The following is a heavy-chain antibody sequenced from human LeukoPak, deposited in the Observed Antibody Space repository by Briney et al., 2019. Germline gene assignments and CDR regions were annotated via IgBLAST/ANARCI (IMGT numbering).Heavy chain of an antibody. CDR2: IYYSGST. CDR3: ARGSGRGYYDSSGYPLI. V-gene: IGHV4-39*07. CDR1: GGSISSSSYY. D-gene: IGHD3-22*01. Sequence: SETLSLTCTVSGGSISSSSYYWGWIRQPPGKGLEWIGSIYYSGSTYYNPSLKSRVTISVDTSKNQFSLKLSSVTAADTAVYYCARGSGRGYYDSSGYPLIWGQGTMVTVSS. J-gene: IGHJ3*02.